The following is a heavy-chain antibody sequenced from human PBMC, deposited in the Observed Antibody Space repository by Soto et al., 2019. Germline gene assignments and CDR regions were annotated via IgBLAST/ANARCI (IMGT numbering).Heavy chain of an antibody. Sequence: KPSETLSLTCTVSGASITGSSYWSWIRQPAGKGLEWIGRFSLSGTTNYNPSLRSRVTMSADVSKNQFSLRLTSVTAADTALYYCAREMTPPGAPAWYYFDSWGQGTLVTVSS. CDR1: GASITGSSY. V-gene: IGHV4-4*07. D-gene: IGHD2-8*02. J-gene: IGHJ4*02. CDR3: AREMTPPGAPAWYYFDS. CDR2: FSLSGTT.